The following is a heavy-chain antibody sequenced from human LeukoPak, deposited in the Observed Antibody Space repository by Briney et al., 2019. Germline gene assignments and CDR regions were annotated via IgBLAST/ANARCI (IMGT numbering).Heavy chain of an antibody. CDR1: GFSISSSDYY. CDR3: ARSAPVAAAGTEGYFDY. D-gene: IGHD6-13*01. J-gene: IGHJ4*02. Sequence: SETLSLTCTVSGFSISSSDYYWSWIRQHPTKGLEWIGYIAYSGSTNYNPSLKSRVTISVDTSKNQFSLKLSSVTAADTAVYYCARSAPVAAAGTEGYFDYWGQGTLVTVSS. CDR2: IAYSGST. V-gene: IGHV4-61*08.